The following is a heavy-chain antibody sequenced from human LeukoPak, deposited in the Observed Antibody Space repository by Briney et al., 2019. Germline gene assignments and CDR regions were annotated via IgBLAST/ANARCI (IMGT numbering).Heavy chain of an antibody. V-gene: IGHV4-61*02. CDR1: GGSISSGSYY. Sequence: SQALSLTCTVSGGSISSGSYYWSWIRQPAGKGLEWIGRIYTSGSTNYNPSLKSRVTISVDTSKNQFSLKLSSVTAADTAVYYCARDVITIFGVVIKAFDIWGQGTMVTVSS. CDR3: ARDVITIFGVVIKAFDI. CDR2: IYTSGST. J-gene: IGHJ3*02. D-gene: IGHD3-3*01.